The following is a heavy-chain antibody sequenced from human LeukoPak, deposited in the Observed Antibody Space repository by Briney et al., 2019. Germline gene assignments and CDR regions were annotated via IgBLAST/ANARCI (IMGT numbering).Heavy chain of an antibody. J-gene: IGHJ4*02. CDR1: GYTFTSYY. D-gene: IGHD3-10*01. Sequence: ASVKVSCKASGYTFTSYYMHWVRQAPGQGLEWMGIINPSGGSTSYAQKFQGRVTMTRDMSTSTVYMELSSLRSEDTAVYYCARFQDDYYGSGSSTLFDYWGQGTLVTVSS. CDR2: INPSGGST. V-gene: IGHV1-46*01. CDR3: ARFQDDYYGSGSSTLFDY.